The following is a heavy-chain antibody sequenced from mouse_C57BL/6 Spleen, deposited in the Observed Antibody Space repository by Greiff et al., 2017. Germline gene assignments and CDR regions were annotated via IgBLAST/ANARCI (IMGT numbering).Heavy chain of an antibody. CDR3: ARCADGGGGVFDY. D-gene: IGHD1-1*02. J-gene: IGHJ2*01. CDR2: IDPSDSYT. Sequence: QVQLQQPGAELVMPGASVKLSCKASGYTFTSYWMHWVKQRPGQGLEWIGEIDPSDSYTNYNQKFKGKSTLTVDKSSSTAYMQLSSLTSEDSAVYYGARCADGGGGVFDYWGQGTTLTVSS. CDR1: GYTFTSYW. V-gene: IGHV1-69*01.